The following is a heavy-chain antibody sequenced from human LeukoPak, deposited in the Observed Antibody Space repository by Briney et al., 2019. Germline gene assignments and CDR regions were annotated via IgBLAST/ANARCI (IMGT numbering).Heavy chain of an antibody. CDR1: GFTFSSYG. CDR3: AKDFGAAFDI. V-gene: IGHV3-30*18. CDR2: ISYDGSNK. Sequence: GSLRLSCAASGFTFSSYGMHWVRQAPGKGLEWVAVISYDGSNKYYADSVKGRFTISRDNSKNTLYLQMNSLRAEDTAVYYCAKDFGAAFDIWGQRTMVTVSS. D-gene: IGHD3-10*01. J-gene: IGHJ3*02.